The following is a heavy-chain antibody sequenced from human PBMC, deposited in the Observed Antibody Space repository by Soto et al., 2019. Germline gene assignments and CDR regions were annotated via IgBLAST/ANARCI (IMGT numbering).Heavy chain of an antibody. J-gene: IGHJ3*02. Sequence: ASVKVSCKASGYTFTSYDINWVRQATGQGLEWMGWMNPNSGNTGYAQKFQGRVTMTRNTSISTAYMELSSLRSEDTAVYYCARGCHYDFWSGYFKAFDIWGQGTMVTVSS. CDR2: MNPNSGNT. CDR1: GYTFTSYD. CDR3: ARGCHYDFWSGYFKAFDI. V-gene: IGHV1-8*01. D-gene: IGHD3-3*01.